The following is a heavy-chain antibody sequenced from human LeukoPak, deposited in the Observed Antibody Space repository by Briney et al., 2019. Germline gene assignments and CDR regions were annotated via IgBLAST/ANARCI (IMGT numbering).Heavy chain of an antibody. CDR1: GFTFTSYT. Sequence: GGSLRLSCAASGFTFTSYTLNWVRQAPGKGLEWVSYISRSSSTIYYADSVKGRFTISRDNAKNSLYLQMNSLRDEDTAMYYCVRDDPIAVAGTGVFDYWGQGTLVTVSS. D-gene: IGHD6-19*01. CDR2: ISRSSSTI. V-gene: IGHV3-48*02. J-gene: IGHJ4*02. CDR3: VRDDPIAVAGTGVFDY.